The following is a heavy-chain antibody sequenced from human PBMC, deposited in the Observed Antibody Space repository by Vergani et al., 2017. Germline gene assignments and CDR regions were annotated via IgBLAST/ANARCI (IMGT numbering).Heavy chain of an antibody. Sequence: EVQLVESGGGLVQPGGSLRLSCAASGFTFSSYSMNWVRQAPGKGLEWVSYISSSSSTIYYADSVKGRFTISRDNAKNSLYLQMNSLRAEDTAVYYCAGDTSIAARPYYYYYYMDVWGKGTTVTVSS. CDR1: GFTFSSYS. CDR3: AGDTSIAARPYYYYYYMDV. D-gene: IGHD6-6*01. J-gene: IGHJ6*03. V-gene: IGHV3-48*01. CDR2: ISSSSSTI.